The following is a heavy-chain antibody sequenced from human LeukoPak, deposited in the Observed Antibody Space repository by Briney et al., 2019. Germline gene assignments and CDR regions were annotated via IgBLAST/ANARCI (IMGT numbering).Heavy chain of an antibody. Sequence: AASVKVSCKASGYTFTGYYIHWVRQAPGQGLEWMGWINPNSGVTNYAQEFQGRVTMTRDTSINTAYMELSRLRSDDTAVYYCARDCGGVQENWFDPWGQGTLVTVSS. CDR2: INPNSGVT. J-gene: IGHJ5*02. CDR1: GYTFTGYY. D-gene: IGHD3-16*01. CDR3: ARDCGGVQENWFDP. V-gene: IGHV1-2*02.